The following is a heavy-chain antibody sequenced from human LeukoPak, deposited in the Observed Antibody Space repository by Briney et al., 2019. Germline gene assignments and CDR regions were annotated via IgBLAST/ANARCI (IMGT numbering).Heavy chain of an antibody. CDR3: ARAGGSGSGYSSGWYYDY. Sequence: GASVKVSCKASGYTFTSYAMHWVRQAPGQRLEWMGWINAGNGNTKYSQKFQGRVTITRDTSASTAYMELSSLRSEDTAVHYCARAGGSGSGYSSGWYYDYWGQGTLVTVSS. CDR2: INAGNGNT. V-gene: IGHV1-3*01. CDR1: GYTFTSYA. J-gene: IGHJ4*02. D-gene: IGHD6-19*01.